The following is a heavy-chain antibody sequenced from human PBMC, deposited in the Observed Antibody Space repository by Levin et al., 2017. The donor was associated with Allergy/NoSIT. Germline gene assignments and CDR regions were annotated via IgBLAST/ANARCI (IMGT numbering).Heavy chain of an antibody. CDR1: GFSFSGYE. V-gene: IGHV3-30-3*01. CDR3: VRVKAVAGKADAFDA. CDR2: ISYNGGNK. D-gene: IGHD6-19*01. Sequence: PGGSLRLSCAASGFSFSGYEMHWVRQAPGEGLEWVAFISYNGGNKYYADSVKGRFTISRDNSKDTLYLETSSLRPEDTAIYYCVRVKAVAGKADAFDAWGQGTTVSVSS. J-gene: IGHJ3*01.